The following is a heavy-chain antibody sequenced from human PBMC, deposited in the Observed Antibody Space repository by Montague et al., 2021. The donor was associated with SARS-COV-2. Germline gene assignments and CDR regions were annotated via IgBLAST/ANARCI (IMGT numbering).Heavy chain of an antibody. CDR3: AVELNYFFDY. V-gene: IGHV4-39*01. CDR1: GDSITHTRHF. Sequence: SETLSLTCNVSGDSITHTRHFWGWIRQPPGKALEWIGSIYHNGKTYYNPSLERRALLSIDTSKNQFSLRLSSVIASDTAVYYCAVELNYFFDYWGQGFLVSVSS. CDR2: IYHNGKT. J-gene: IGHJ4*02. D-gene: IGHD1-7*01.